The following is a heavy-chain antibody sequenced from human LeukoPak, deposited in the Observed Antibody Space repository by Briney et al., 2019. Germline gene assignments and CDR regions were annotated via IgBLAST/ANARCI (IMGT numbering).Heavy chain of an antibody. V-gene: IGHV1-8*01. CDR3: ARGAYCSSTSCYPYWFDP. CDR2: MNPNSGNT. D-gene: IGHD2-2*01. CDR1: GYTFTSYD. Sequence: GASVKVCCKASGYTFTSYDINWVRQATGQGLEWMGWMNPNSGNTGYAQKFQGRVTMTRNTSISTAYMELSSLRSEDTAVYYCARGAYCSSTSCYPYWFDPWGQGTLVTVSS. J-gene: IGHJ5*02.